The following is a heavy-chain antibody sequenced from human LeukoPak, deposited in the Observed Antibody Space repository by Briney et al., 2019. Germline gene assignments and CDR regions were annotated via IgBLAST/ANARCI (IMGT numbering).Heavy chain of an antibody. CDR3: SKVGDRYCTSSSCRRDLDY. CDR2: IRSDGSNK. D-gene: IGHD2-2*01. CDR1: GFTFSSYG. V-gene: IGHV3-30*02. Sequence: GGSLRLSCAASGFTFSSYGMHWVRQAPGRGLEWVAFIRSDGSNKNYGDSVKGRFTISRDNDKKTLYLQMNSLRAEETAVDYCSKVGDRYCTSSSCRRDLDYWGQGTLVTVSS. J-gene: IGHJ4*02.